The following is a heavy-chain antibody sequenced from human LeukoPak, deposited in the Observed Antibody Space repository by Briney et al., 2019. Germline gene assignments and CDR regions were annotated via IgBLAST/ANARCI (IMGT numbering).Heavy chain of an antibody. CDR1: GGTFNSYS. J-gene: IGHJ4*02. CDR2: IIPIFGTA. V-gene: IGHV1-69*06. D-gene: IGHD6-6*01. Sequence: GASVKVSCKASGGTFNSYSISWVRQAPGQGLEWMGGIIPIFGTANYAQKFQGRVTITADKSTSTAYMELSSLRSDDTAVYYFVRVHSSSTPQPYYFYNWGQGTLGTVSS. CDR3: VRVHSSSTPQPYYFYN.